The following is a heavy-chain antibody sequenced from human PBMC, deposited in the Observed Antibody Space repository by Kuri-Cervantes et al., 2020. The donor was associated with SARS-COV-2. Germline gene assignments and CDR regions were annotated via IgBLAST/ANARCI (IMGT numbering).Heavy chain of an antibody. J-gene: IGHJ4*02. CDR3: ARDFHHRFDY. Sequence: GESLKISCAASGFTFSSYGMHWVRQALGKGLEWVAVISYDGSNKYYADSVKGRFTISRDNSKNTLYLQMNSLRAEDTAVYYCARDFHHRFDYWDQGTLVTVSS. CDR1: GFTFSSYG. CDR2: ISYDGSNK. V-gene: IGHV3-30*03.